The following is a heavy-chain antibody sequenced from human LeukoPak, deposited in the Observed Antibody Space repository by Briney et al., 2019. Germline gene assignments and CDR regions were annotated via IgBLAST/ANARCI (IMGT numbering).Heavy chain of an antibody. D-gene: IGHD6-19*01. V-gene: IGHV4-34*01. CDR2: INHSGST. CDR1: GFTFSNAW. Sequence: GSLRLSCAASGFTFSNAWMSWVRQAPGKGLEWVGEINHSGSTNYNPSLKSRVTISVDTSKNQFSLKLSSVTAADTAVYYCARGVYSSGWRPVNWFDPWGQGTLVTVSS. J-gene: IGHJ5*02. CDR3: ARGVYSSGWRPVNWFDP.